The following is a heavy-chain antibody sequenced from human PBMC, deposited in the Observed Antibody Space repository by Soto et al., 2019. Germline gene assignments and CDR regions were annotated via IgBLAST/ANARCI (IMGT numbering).Heavy chain of an antibody. CDR1: GYTFTSYA. CDR3: ARASGRGVIIPFDY. D-gene: IGHD3-10*01. CDR2: INAGNGNT. J-gene: IGHJ4*02. V-gene: IGHV1-3*01. Sequence: GASVKVSCKASGYTFTSYAMHWVRQAPGQRLEWMGWINAGNGNTKYSQKFQGRVTITRDTSTSTVYMELSSLRSEDTAVYYCARASGRGVIIPFDYWGQGTLVTVSS.